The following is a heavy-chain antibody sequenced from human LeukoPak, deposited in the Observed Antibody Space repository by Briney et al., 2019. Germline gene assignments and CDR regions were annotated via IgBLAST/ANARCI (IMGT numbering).Heavy chain of an antibody. Sequence: PGGSLRLSCAASGFTFDDYAMHWVRQAPGKGLEWVSGISWNSGSIGYADSVKGRFTISRDNAKNSLYLQMNSLRAEDTALYYCAKDFGVAGQDYYYGMDVWGQGTTVTVSS. J-gene: IGHJ6*02. V-gene: IGHV3-9*01. D-gene: IGHD3-3*01. CDR1: GFTFDDYA. CDR2: ISWNSGSI. CDR3: AKDFGVAGQDYYYGMDV.